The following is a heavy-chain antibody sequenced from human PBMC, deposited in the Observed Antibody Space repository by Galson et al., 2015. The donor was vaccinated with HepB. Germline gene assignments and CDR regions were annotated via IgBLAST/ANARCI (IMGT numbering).Heavy chain of an antibody. J-gene: IGHJ6*02. Sequence: SVKVSCRASGSTFTSYGISWVRQAPGQGLEWMGWISAYNGNTNYAQKLQGRVTMTTDTSTSTAYMELRSLRSDDTAVYYCARVNPDDYVWGSYLGATYYYGMDVWGQGTTVTVSS. D-gene: IGHD3-16*02. CDR3: ARVNPDDYVWGSYLGATYYYGMDV. CDR1: GSTFTSYG. V-gene: IGHV1-18*01. CDR2: ISAYNGNT.